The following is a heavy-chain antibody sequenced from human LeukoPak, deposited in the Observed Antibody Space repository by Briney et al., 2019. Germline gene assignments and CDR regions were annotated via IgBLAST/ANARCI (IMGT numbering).Heavy chain of an antibody. J-gene: IGHJ6*02. CDR2: MNPNSGNT. CDR1: GYTFTSYD. Sequence: ASVKVSCKASGYTFTSYDINWVRQAPGQGLEWMGWMNPNSGNTVYAQKFQGRVTMTRNTSISTAYMELSSLRSEDTAVYYCARSPKRGYDIVLIRDGMDVWGQGTTVTVSS. V-gene: IGHV1-8*01. D-gene: IGHD2-8*02. CDR3: ARSPKRGYDIVLIRDGMDV.